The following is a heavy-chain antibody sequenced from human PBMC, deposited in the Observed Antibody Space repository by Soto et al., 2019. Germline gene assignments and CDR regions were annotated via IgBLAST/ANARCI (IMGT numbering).Heavy chain of an antibody. V-gene: IGHV3-33*01. CDR1: GFTFSSYG. CDR2: IWYDGSNK. Sequence: GGSLRLSCAASGFTFSSYGMHWVREAPGKGLAWVAVIWYDGSNKYYADSVKGRFTISRDNSKNTLYLQMNSLRSEDTAVYYLARDDYWYPEALVNVSS. J-gene: IGHJ4*01. CDR3: ARDDY.